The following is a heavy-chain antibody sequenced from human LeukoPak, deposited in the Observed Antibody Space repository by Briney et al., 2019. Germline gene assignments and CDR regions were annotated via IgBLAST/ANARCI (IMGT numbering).Heavy chain of an antibody. V-gene: IGHV3-74*01. CDR2: INGDGSST. CDR3: ARALGDI. Sequence: GGSLRLSCAASGFTFSTYWMHWVRQALGKGLMWVSRINGDGSSTSYGDSVKGRFTVSRDNAKNTLYLQMNGLRVEGTAVYYCARALGDIRGQGTLVTVSS. J-gene: IGHJ4*02. CDR1: GFTFSTYW.